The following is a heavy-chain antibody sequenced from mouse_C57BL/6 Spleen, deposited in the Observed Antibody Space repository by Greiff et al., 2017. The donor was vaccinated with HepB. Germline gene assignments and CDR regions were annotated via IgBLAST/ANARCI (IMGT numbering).Heavy chain of an antibody. J-gene: IGHJ2*01. CDR1: GFTFTDYY. V-gene: IGHV7-3*01. CDR3: ARSSGYYFDY. CDR2: IRNKANGYTT. Sequence: EVMLVESGGGLVQPGGSLSLSCAASGFTFTDYYMSWVRQPPGKALEWLGFIRNKANGYTTEYSASVKGRFTISRDNSQSILYLQMNALRAEDSATYYCARSSGYYFDYWGQGTTLTVSS.